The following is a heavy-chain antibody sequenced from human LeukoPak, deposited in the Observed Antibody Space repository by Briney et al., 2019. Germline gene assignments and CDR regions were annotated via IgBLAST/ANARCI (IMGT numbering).Heavy chain of an antibody. D-gene: IGHD3-22*01. V-gene: IGHV3-53*01. CDR3: ARSRGDSSGYSFDY. CDR2: IYSGGST. CDR1: GFTVSSNY. J-gene: IGHJ4*02. Sequence: GGSLRLSCAASGFTVSSNYMSWVRQAPGKGLEWVSVIYSGGSTYYADSVKGRFTISRDNSKNTLYLQMNSLRAEDTAMYYCARSRGDSSGYSFDYWGQGTLVTVSS.